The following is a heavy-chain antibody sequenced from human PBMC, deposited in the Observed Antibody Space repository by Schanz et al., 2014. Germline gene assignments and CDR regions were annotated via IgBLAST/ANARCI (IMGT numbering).Heavy chain of an antibody. CDR3: ARDRGHGDLPGDI. CDR2: ISYSGST. Sequence: QVQLQESGPGLVKPSQTLSLTCTVSGGSISSGGYYWSWIRQHPGKGLEWIGFISYSGSTYYNPSLKSRVTISVDTSKNQFYLNLSSATAADTAVYYCARDRGHGDLPGDIWGQGTMVTVSS. D-gene: IGHD4-17*01. CDR1: GGSISSGGYY. V-gene: IGHV4-31*03. J-gene: IGHJ3*02.